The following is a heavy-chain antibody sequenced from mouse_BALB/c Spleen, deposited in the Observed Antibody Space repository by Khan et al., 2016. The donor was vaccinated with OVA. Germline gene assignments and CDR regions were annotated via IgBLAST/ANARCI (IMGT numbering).Heavy chain of an antibody. V-gene: IGHV9-3-1*01. CDR1: GYTFTNYG. D-gene: IGHD2-10*01. Sequence: QIQLVQSGPELKKPGETVKISCKASGYTFTNYGMNWVKQAPGKGLKWMGWINTYTGEPTYADDFKGRFAFSLETSANTAYLQINTLKNEDTATYFCARPPYFSYVMGYWGQGTSVTVSS. CDR2: INTYTGEP. J-gene: IGHJ4*01. CDR3: ARPPYFSYVMGY.